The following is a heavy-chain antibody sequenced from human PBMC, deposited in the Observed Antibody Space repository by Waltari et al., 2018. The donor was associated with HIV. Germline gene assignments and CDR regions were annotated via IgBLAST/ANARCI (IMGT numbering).Heavy chain of an antibody. D-gene: IGHD2-15*01. V-gene: IGHV4-31*03. CDR1: GGSINNGGYY. CDR2: IYYSGGT. CDR3: ARGSAYCSGGSCYLVGYFDY. Sequence: QVQLQESGPGLVKPSQTLSLTCTVSGGSINNGGYYWSWIRQHPGKGLEWIGYIYYSGGTYYNPSLKRRVTISVDRSKNQFSLKLSSVTAADTAVYYCARGSAYCSGGSCYLVGYFDYWGQGTLVTVSS. J-gene: IGHJ4*02.